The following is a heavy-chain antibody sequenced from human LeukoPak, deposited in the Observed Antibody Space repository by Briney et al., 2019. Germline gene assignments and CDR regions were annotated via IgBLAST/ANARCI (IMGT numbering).Heavy chain of an antibody. V-gene: IGHV3-74*01. Sequence: PGGSLRLSCAASGFTXSSYWMHWVRQXPGKGLVWVSRINSDGSGTTYADSVKGRFTISRDNAKNTLYLQMNSLRAEDTAVYYCAKGLEGRNYFDYWGQGTLVAVSS. CDR1: GFTXSSYW. CDR2: INSDGSGT. CDR3: AKGLEGRNYFDY. J-gene: IGHJ4*02.